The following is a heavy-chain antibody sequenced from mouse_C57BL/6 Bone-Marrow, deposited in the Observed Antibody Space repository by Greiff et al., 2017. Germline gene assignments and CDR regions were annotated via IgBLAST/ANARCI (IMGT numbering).Heavy chain of an antibody. V-gene: IGHV1-69*01. CDR2: IDPSDSYT. Sequence: VQLQQPGAELVMPGASVKLSCKASGYTFTSYWMHWVKQRPGQGLEWIGEIDPSDSYTNYNQKFKGKSTLTVDKSSSTAYMQLSSLTSEDSAVYYCARSWSRDYYAMDYWGQGTSVTVSS. J-gene: IGHJ4*01. CDR1: GYTFTSYW. CDR3: ARSWSRDYYAMDY.